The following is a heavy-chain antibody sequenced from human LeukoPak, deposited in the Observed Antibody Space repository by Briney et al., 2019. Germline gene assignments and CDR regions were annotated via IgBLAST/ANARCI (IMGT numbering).Heavy chain of an antibody. CDR2: IYTSGST. D-gene: IGHD6-13*01. CDR1: GGSISSYY. J-gene: IGHJ5*02. CDR3: ARYHSSSWSGYNWFDP. V-gene: IGHV4-4*07. Sequence: SETLSLTCTVSGGSISSYYWSWIRQPAGKGLEWIGRIYTSGSTNYNPSLKSRVTISVDTSKNQSSLKLSSVTAADTAVYYCARYHSSSWSGYNWFDPWGQGTLVTVSS.